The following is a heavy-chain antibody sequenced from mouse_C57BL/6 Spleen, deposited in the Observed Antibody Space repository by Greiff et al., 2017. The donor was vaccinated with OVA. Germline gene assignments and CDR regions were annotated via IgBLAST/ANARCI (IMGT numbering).Heavy chain of an antibody. V-gene: IGHV1-55*01. Sequence: QVQLQQPGAELVKPGASVKMSCKASGYTFTSYWITWVKQRPGQGLEWIGDIYPGSGSTNYNEKFKSKATLTVDTSSSTAYMQLSSLTSEDSAVYYCARSGSGTMVKRVYYAMDDWGQGTSVTVSS. J-gene: IGHJ4*01. CDR3: ARSGSGTMVKRVYYAMDD. CDR1: GYTFTSYW. CDR2: IYPGSGST. D-gene: IGHD2-2*01.